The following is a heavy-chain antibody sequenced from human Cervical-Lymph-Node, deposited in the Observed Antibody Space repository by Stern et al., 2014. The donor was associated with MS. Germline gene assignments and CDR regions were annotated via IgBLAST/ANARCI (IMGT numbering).Heavy chain of an antibody. Sequence: QVQLQESGPGLVKPSQTLSLTCTVSGGSISSGGYYWSWIRQHPGKGLEXIGYIYYSGSTYYNPSLKSLVTISVDTSKNQFSLKLSSVTAADTAVYYCAAARLPRQLDFDPWGQGTLVTVSS. CDR3: AAARLPRQLDFDP. J-gene: IGHJ5*02. V-gene: IGHV4-31*01. CDR2: IYYSGST. D-gene: IGHD1-1*01. CDR1: GGSISSGGYY.